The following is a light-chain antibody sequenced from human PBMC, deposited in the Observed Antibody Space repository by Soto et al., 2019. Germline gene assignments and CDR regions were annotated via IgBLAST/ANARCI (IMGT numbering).Light chain of an antibody. CDR2: EVS. V-gene: IGLV2-18*02. Sequence: QSALTQPPSVSGSPGQSVAISCTGTSSDVGSYNRVSWYQQAPGTAPKLVIYEVSNRTSGVPDRFSGSRSGNTASLTISGLQAEDEADYYCSSYTSSSTYVFGTGTKLTVL. J-gene: IGLJ1*01. CDR1: SSDVGSYNR. CDR3: SSYTSSSTYV.